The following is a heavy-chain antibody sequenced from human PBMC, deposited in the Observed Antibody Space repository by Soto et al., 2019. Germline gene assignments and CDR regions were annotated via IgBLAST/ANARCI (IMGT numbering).Heavy chain of an antibody. CDR1: GGSISSSSYY. CDR3: ARPQTEYSSSSNFDY. CDR2: IYYSGST. Sequence: SETLSLTCTVSGGSISSSSYYWGWIRQPPGKGLEWIGSIYYSGSTYYNPSLKSRVTISVDTSKNRFSLKLSSVTAADTAVYYCARPQTEYSSSSNFDYWGQGTLVTVSS. D-gene: IGHD6-6*01. J-gene: IGHJ4*02. V-gene: IGHV4-39*01.